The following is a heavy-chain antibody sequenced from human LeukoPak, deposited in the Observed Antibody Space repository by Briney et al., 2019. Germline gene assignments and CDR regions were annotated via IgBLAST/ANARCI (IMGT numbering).Heavy chain of an antibody. CDR2: IRSKACGGTT. J-gene: IGHJ4*02. V-gene: IGHV3-49*04. CDR1: GFTFGDYG. Sequence: GGSLRLSCTASGFTFGDYGMSWVRQAPGKGLEWVGFIRSKACGGTTECAASVKGRFTISRDDSKSIAYLQMNSLKTEDTAVYYCTRGRSSWYFDYWGQGTLVTVSS. D-gene: IGHD6-13*01. CDR3: TRGRSSWYFDY.